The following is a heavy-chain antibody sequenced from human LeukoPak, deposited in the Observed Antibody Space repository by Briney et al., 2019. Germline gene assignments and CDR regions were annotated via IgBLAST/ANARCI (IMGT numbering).Heavy chain of an antibody. Sequence: PGGSLRLSCVASGLTFSSYSMAWVRQAPGKGLQWVSGIGSGGSSTYYADSVKGRFTISRDNSKNTLYLQMNSLRVEDTAVYYCARDRGSTILYGMDVWGQGTTVTVSS. CDR3: ARDRGSTILYGMDV. V-gene: IGHV3-23*03. J-gene: IGHJ6*02. CDR2: IGSGGSST. CDR1: GLTFSSYS. D-gene: IGHD2-2*01.